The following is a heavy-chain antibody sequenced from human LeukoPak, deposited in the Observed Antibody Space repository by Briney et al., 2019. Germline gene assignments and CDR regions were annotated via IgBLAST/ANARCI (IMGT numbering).Heavy chain of an antibody. V-gene: IGHV4-31*03. CDR2: IYYSGST. D-gene: IGHD4-23*01. CDR1: GGSISSGGYY. CDR3: ASTAYGGYFDY. Sequence: PSETLSLTCTVSGGSISSGGYYWRWIRQHPGRGLEWIGYIYYSGSTYYNPSLKSRVTISVDTSKNQFPLKLSSVTAADTAVYYCASTAYGGYFDYWGQGTLVTVSS. J-gene: IGHJ4*02.